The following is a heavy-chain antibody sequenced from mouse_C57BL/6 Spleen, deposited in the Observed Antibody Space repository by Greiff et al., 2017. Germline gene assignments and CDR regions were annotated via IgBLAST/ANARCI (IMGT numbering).Heavy chain of an antibody. J-gene: IGHJ2*01. Sequence: QVHVKQPGAELVKPGASVKLSCKASGYTFTSYWMHWVKQRPGRGLEWIGRIDPNSGGTKYNEKFKSKATLTVDKPSSTADNLLSSLTSEDSAVYYCASWYDYGFDYWGQGTTLTVSS. D-gene: IGHD2-4*01. CDR1: GYTFTSYW. CDR2: IDPNSGGT. V-gene: IGHV1-72*01. CDR3: ASWYDYGFDY.